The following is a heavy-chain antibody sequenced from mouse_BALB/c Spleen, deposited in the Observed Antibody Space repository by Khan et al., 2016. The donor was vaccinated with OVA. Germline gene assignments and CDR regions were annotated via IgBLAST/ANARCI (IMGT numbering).Heavy chain of an antibody. CDR3: ARVYGGDFDY. J-gene: IGHJ2*01. V-gene: IGHV3-2*02. D-gene: IGHD1-1*01. Sequence: EVQLVESGPGLVKPSQSLSLTCTVTGFSITSDYAWNWIRQFPGNKLEWMVYISYSGKTKYNPSLKSRIFITRDTSKNQFLRQFNSVTIEDTATYYCARVYGGDFDYWGQGTTLTVSS. CDR1: GFSITSDYA. CDR2: ISYSGKT.